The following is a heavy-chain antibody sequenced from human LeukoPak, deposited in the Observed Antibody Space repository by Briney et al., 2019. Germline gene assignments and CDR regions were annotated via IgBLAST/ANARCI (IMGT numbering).Heavy chain of an antibody. CDR3: AREGGFDSSGYLIVSGVLYAFDI. CDR2: IIPIFGTA. D-gene: IGHD3-22*01. J-gene: IGHJ3*02. CDR1: GYTFTSYA. V-gene: IGHV1-69*05. Sequence: SVKVSCKASGYTFTSYAISWVRQAPGQGLEWMGGIIPIFGTANYAQKFQGGVTITTDESTSTAYMELSSLRSEDTAVYYCAREGGFDSSGYLIVSGVLYAFDIWGQGTMVTVSS.